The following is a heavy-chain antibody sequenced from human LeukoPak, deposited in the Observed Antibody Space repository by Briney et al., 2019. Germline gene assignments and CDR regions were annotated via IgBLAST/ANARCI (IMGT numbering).Heavy chain of an antibody. CDR3: ARVWFGEYAFDI. CDR2: ISSSSSYI. J-gene: IGHJ3*02. CDR1: GFTFSSYS. D-gene: IGHD3-10*01. V-gene: IGHV3-21*01. Sequence: PGGSLRLSCAASGFTFSSYSMNWVRQAPGKGLEWVSSISSSSSYIYYADSVKGRFTISRDNAKNSLYLQMNSLRAEDTAVYYCARVWFGEYAFDIWGQGTMVTVSS.